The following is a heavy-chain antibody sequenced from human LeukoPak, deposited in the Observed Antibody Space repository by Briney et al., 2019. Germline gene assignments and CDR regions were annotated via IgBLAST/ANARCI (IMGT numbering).Heavy chain of an antibody. V-gene: IGHV4-39*07. D-gene: IGHD6-19*01. Sequence: SETLSLTCTVSGGSISSSSYYWVWIRQPPGKGLEWIGSMYYSGSTYYNPSLKSRVTISVDTSKNQFSLKLSSVTAADTAVYYCARDSSVAGTGGLDYWGQGTLVTVSS. CDR3: ARDSSVAGTGGLDY. CDR1: GGSISSSSYY. J-gene: IGHJ4*02. CDR2: MYYSGST.